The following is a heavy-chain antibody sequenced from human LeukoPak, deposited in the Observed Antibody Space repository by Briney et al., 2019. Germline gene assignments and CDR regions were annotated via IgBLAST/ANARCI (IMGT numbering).Heavy chain of an antibody. D-gene: IGHD6-19*01. J-gene: IGHJ6*02. CDR3: ARGSVAGYYYYYTMDV. CDR2: ITSSSSHI. CDR1: GXTFSSYA. V-gene: IGHV3-21*01. Sequence: GRSLRLSCGASGXTFSSYAMHWVRQAPGKGLEWVSAITSSSSHIYYADSVKGRFTISRDNAKNTLYLQMNSLRAEDTALYYCARGSVAGYYYYYTMDVWGQGITVIVSS.